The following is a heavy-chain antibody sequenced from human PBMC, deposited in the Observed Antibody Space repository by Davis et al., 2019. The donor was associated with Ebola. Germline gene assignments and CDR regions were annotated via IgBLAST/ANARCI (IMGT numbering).Heavy chain of an antibody. CDR3: AKVDGLLDAFDI. V-gene: IGHV3-23*01. D-gene: IGHD3/OR15-3a*01. J-gene: IGHJ3*02. CDR1: GFTFSSYA. CDR2: ISGSGGST. Sequence: GESLKISCAASGFTFSSYAMSWVRQAPGKGLEWVSAISGSGGSTYYADSVKGRFTISRDNSKNTLYLQMNSLRAEDTAVYYCAKVDGLLDAFDIWGQGTMVTVSS.